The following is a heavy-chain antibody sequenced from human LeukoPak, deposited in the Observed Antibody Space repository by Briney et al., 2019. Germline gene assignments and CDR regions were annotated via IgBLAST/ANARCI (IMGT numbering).Heavy chain of an antibody. D-gene: IGHD3-9*01. Sequence: GGSLRLSCAASGFTFSAYGMHWVRQAPGKGLEWVSAISGSGGSTYYADSVKGRFTISRDNSKNTLYLQMNSLRAEDTAVYYCAKENPHYDILTGYFPEDKVYYYYYMDVWGKGTTVTISS. CDR1: GFTFSAYG. V-gene: IGHV3-23*01. CDR3: AKENPHYDILTGYFPEDKVYYYYYMDV. J-gene: IGHJ6*03. CDR2: ISGSGGST.